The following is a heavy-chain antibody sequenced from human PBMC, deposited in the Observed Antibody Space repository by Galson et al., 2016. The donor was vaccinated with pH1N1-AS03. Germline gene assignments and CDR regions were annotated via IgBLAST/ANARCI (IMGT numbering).Heavy chain of an antibody. CDR3: ARDRRDCSGGSCSQDGWFDP. CDR1: GASITSDGFY. V-gene: IGHV4-39*07. Sequence: SETLSLTCIVSGASITSDGFYWAWIRQPPGGGLEWLGSVSYRGEAFYSTSLRGRVTVSVDTSKNHFSLTLTSVTAADTAMYYCARDRRDCSGGSCSQDGWFDPWGQGTLVVVSS. CDR2: VSYRGEA. J-gene: IGHJ5*02. D-gene: IGHD2-15*01.